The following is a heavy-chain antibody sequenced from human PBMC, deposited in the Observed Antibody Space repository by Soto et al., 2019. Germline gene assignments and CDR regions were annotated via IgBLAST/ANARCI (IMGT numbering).Heavy chain of an antibody. Sequence: GGSLRLSCAASGFTFSSYGMHWVRQAPGKGLEWVAVISYDGSNKYYADSVKGRFTISRDNSKNTLYLQMNSLRAEDTAVYYCAKESDFDWLLYNYFDYWGQGTLVTVSS. CDR1: GFTFSSYG. D-gene: IGHD3-9*01. J-gene: IGHJ4*02. V-gene: IGHV3-30*18. CDR3: AKESDFDWLLYNYFDY. CDR2: ISYDGSNK.